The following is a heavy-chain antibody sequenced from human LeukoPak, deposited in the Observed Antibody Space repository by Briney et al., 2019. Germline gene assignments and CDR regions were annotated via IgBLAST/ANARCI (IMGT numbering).Heavy chain of an antibody. CDR2: ISGNDGTT. V-gene: IGHV3-23*01. J-gene: IGHJ4*02. Sequence: GGSLRLSCAVSGFTFSNYWMYWVRQGPGKGLEWVSVISGNDGTTFYADSVKGRFTISRDNSKNTLYLQMNSLRVEDTAVYYCAKGRTGYIPDSWGQGTLVTVSS. D-gene: IGHD6-13*01. CDR1: GFTFSNYW. CDR3: AKGRTGYIPDS.